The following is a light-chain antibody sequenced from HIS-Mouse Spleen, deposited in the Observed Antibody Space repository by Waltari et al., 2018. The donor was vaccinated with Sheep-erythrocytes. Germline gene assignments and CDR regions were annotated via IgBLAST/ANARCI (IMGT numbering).Light chain of an antibody. CDR1: CSTIVTHA. J-gene: IGLJ2*01. Sequence: QSVLTQPPSVSEAPRQRVPISCSGSCSTIVTHALTWYQQLPGKAPKLLIYYDDLLPSGVSDRFSGSKSGTSASLAISGLQSEDEADYYCAAWDDSLNGVVFGGGTKLTVL. CDR3: AAWDDSLNGVV. CDR2: YDD. V-gene: IGLV1-36*01.